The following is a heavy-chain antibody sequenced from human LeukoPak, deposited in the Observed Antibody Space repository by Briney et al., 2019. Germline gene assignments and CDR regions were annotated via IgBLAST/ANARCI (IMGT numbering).Heavy chain of an antibody. J-gene: IGHJ5*02. D-gene: IGHD1-26*01. CDR3: ARDVGRAGLVGIFWFDP. CDR1: GFTFSSYA. CDR2: ISYDGSNK. Sequence: GGSLRLSCAASGFTFSSYAMHWVRQAPGKGLEWVAVISYDGSNKYYADSVKGQFTISRDNSKNTLYLQMNSLRAEDTAVYYCARDVGRAGLVGIFWFDPWGQGTLVTVSS. V-gene: IGHV3-30-3*01.